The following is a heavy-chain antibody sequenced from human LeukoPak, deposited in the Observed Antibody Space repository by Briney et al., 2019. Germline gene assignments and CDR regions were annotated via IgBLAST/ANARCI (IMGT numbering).Heavy chain of an antibody. CDR1: GGSFSGYY. CDR3: ARLDVWGSYRYGY. Sequence: SETLSLTCAVYGGSFSGYYWSWIRQPPGKGLEWIGEINHSGSTNYNPSLKSRVTISVDTSKNQFSLKLSSVTAADTAVYYCARLDVWGSYRYGYWGQGTLVTVSS. D-gene: IGHD3-16*02. J-gene: IGHJ4*02. CDR2: INHSGST. V-gene: IGHV4-34*01.